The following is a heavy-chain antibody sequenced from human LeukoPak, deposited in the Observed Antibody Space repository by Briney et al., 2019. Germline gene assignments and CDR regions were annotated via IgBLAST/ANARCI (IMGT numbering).Heavy chain of an antibody. D-gene: IGHD1-1*01. Sequence: ASVKVSCKASGYTFTGYYMHWVRQAPGQGLEWMGWINPNSGGTNYAQKFQGRVTMTTDTSTSTAYMELRSLRSDDTAVYYCARAVLYYYYMDVWGKGTTVTISS. V-gene: IGHV1-2*02. CDR3: ARAVLYYYYMDV. CDR1: GYTFTGYY. CDR2: INPNSGGT. J-gene: IGHJ6*03.